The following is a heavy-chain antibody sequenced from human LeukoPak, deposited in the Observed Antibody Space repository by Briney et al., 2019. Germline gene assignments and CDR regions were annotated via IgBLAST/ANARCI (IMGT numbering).Heavy chain of an antibody. CDR2: INHSGST. CDR1: GGSISSYY. V-gene: IGHV4-34*01. Sequence: QSGPGLVKPSETLSLTCTVSGGSISSYYWSWIRQPPGKGLEWIGEINHSGSTNYNPSLKSRVTISVDTSKNQFSLKLSSVTAADTAVYYCARHPVGANGAFDIWGQGTMVTVSS. J-gene: IGHJ3*02. CDR3: ARHPVGANGAFDI. D-gene: IGHD1-26*01.